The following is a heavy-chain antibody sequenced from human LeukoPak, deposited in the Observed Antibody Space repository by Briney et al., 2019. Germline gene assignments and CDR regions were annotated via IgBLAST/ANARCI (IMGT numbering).Heavy chain of an antibody. Sequence: SETLSLTCTVSGGSISSSSYYWGGIRQPPGKGLEWIGSIYYSGSTYYNPSLKSRVTISVDTSKNQFSLKLSSVTAADTAVYYCARPGISGYCSSTSCHFDYWGQGTLVTVSS. J-gene: IGHJ4*02. CDR3: ARPGISGYCSSTSCHFDY. CDR1: GGSISSSSYY. V-gene: IGHV4-39*01. CDR2: IYYSGST. D-gene: IGHD2-2*01.